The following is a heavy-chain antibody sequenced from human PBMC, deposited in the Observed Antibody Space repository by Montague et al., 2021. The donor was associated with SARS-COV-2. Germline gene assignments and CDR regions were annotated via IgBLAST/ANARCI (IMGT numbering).Heavy chain of an antibody. CDR2: TNDSGRT. V-gene: IGHV4-34*01. J-gene: IGHJ6*02. CDR1: GGSFSGYY. D-gene: IGHD2-15*01. Sequence: SETLSLTCAVYGGSFSGYYWSWICQPPGRGLEWIGETNDSGRTXXXPSXXXRVTISVDTSKNQFSLRLSSVTAAETAVYYCARGYCSGSDCYYYYGMDVWGQGTTVTVSS. CDR3: ARGYCSGSDCYYYYGMDV.